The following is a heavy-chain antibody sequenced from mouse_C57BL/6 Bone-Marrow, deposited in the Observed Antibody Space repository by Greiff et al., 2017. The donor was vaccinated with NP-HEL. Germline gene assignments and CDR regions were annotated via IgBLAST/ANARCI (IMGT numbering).Heavy chain of an antibody. Sequence: EVQLQQSGAELVKPGASVKLSCTASGFNIQDYYMHWVKQRTEQGLAWIGRIDPEDGETKYAPKFQGKATINAETSSITPYLHLSSRTSEDTSCYYCARFGYYDYFDYWGQGTTLTVSS. CDR1: GFNIQDYY. D-gene: IGHD2-3*01. CDR3: ARFGYYDYFDY. CDR2: IDPEDGET. J-gene: IGHJ2*01. V-gene: IGHV14-2*01.